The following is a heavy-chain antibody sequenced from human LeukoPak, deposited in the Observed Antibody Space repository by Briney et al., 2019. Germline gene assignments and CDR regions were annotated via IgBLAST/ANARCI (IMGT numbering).Heavy chain of an antibody. CDR1: GGTSSSYA. J-gene: IGHJ6*02. Sequence: GASVKVSCKASGGTSSSYAISWVRQAPGQGLEWMGGIIPIFGTANYAQKFQGRVTITADESTSTAYMELSSLRSEDTAVYYCVRAAAPSLYYYYGMDVWGQGTTVTVSS. D-gene: IGHD6-13*01. V-gene: IGHV1-69*01. CDR2: IIPIFGTA. CDR3: VRAAAPSLYYYYGMDV.